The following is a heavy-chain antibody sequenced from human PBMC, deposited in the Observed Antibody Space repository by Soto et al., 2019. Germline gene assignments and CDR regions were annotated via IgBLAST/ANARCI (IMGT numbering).Heavy chain of an antibody. CDR2: IFYSGST. CDR3: ARDQRSIAAAAMGGMDV. D-gene: IGHD6-13*01. J-gene: IGHJ6*02. CDR1: GGSRSSSSS. Sequence: SETLSLTCAVSGGSRSSSSSRCWVRQPPGRTLGWLGEIFYSGSTKYNPSRNSRVTILADQSKNDCSLKLSSVTAADTAVYYCARDQRSIAAAAMGGMDVWGQGTTVTVSS. V-gene: IGHV4-4*02.